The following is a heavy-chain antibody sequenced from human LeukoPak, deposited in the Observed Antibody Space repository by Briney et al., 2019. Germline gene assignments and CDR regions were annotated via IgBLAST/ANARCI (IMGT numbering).Heavy chain of an antibody. CDR3: AKGDFRGWYHDWFDP. D-gene: IGHD6-19*01. Sequence: SETLSLTCTVSGGSISSSSYYWGWIRQPPGKGPEWIGTMYYSGSTYYNPSLKSRVTISVDTSKIQFSLKLSSVTAADTAAYYCAKGDFRGWYHDWFDPWGQGTLVTVSS. V-gene: IGHV4-39*01. CDR1: GGSISSSSYY. J-gene: IGHJ5*02. CDR2: MYYSGST.